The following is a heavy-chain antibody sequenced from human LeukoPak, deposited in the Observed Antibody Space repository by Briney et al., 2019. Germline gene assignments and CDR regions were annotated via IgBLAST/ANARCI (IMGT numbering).Heavy chain of an antibody. V-gene: IGHV3-73*01. CDR2: IRSKANNYAT. J-gene: IGHJ3*01. Sequence: GGSLRLSCVASGFTFSGSAMHWVRQASGKGLEWVGRIRSKANNYATTYAASVKGRFTISRDDSKNTAYLQMHTLNTEDTAVYYCTPGGDTAMVDWGQGTMVTVSS. CDR3: TPGGDTAMVD. CDR1: GFTFSGSA. D-gene: IGHD5-18*01.